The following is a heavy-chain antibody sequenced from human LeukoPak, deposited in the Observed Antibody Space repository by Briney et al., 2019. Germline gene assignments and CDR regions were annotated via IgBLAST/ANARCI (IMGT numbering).Heavy chain of an antibody. CDR3: AREGPAYYDFWSGSSYYGMDV. CDR2: IIPIFGTA. CDR1: GGTFSSYA. J-gene: IGHJ6*02. D-gene: IGHD3-3*01. Sequence: SVKVSCKASGGTFSSYAISWVRQAPGQGLEWMGGIIPIFGTANYAQKFQGRVTITADESTSTAYMELSSLRSEDTAVYYCAREGPAYYDFWSGSSYYGMDVWGQGTTVTVSS. V-gene: IGHV1-69*13.